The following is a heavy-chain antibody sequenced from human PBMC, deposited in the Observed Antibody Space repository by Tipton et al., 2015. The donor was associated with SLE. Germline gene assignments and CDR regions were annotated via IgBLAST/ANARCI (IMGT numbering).Heavy chain of an antibody. D-gene: IGHD2-8*01. Sequence: TLSLTCTVSGGSMSGYYWSWVRQPPGKGLEWVGYSYYSGSTNYNPSLKSRVTLSIDTSKNQFSLNLRSVTAADTAVYYCVRLRSKVLIDYWGQGTLVTVSS. CDR2: SYYSGST. CDR1: GGSMSGYY. V-gene: IGHV4-59*13. CDR3: VRLRSKVLIDY. J-gene: IGHJ4*02.